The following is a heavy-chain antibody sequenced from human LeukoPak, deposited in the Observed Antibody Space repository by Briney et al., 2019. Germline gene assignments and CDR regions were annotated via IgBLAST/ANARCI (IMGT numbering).Heavy chain of an antibody. J-gene: IGHJ4*02. D-gene: IGHD3-22*01. CDR1: GFTFSSYG. CDR3: ARDTYYYDSSGLFDY. CDR2: IWYDGSNK. V-gene: IGHV3-33*01. Sequence: PGRSLRLSCAASGFTFSSYGMHWVRQAPGKGLEWVAVIWYDGSNKYYADSVKGRVTISGDNSKNTLYLQMNSMRAEDPAVYYCARDTYYYDSSGLFDYWGQGTLVTVSS.